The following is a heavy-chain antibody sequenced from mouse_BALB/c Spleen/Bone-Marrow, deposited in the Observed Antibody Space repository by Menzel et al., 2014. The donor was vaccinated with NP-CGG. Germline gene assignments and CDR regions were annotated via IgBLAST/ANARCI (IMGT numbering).Heavy chain of an antibody. V-gene: IGHV5-6-3*01. CDR2: IKSNGGST. J-gene: IGHJ3*01. Sequence: EVKLMESGGGLVQPGGSPELSCAASGFTFSSYGMSWVRQNIDKRLELVATIKSNGGSTYYPDSVKGRFSISRDNAKNTLYLQMSSLKSEDTSLYYCRSLSSMITAAWFAYWVQGVLVSISA. CDR1: GFTFSSYG. CDR3: RSLSSMITAAWFAY. D-gene: IGHD2-4*01.